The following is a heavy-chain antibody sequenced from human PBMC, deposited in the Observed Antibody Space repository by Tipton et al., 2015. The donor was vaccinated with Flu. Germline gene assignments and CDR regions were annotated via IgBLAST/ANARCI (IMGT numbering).Heavy chain of an antibody. V-gene: IGHV3-30*02. D-gene: IGHD1-26*01. CDR1: GFTFRDSC. J-gene: IGHJ4*02. CDR2: IEYDGSKK. Sequence: SLRLSCAASGFTFRDSCMQWVRQAPGKGLEWVAFIEYDGSKKYYADSVKGRFTISRDNSKNTLYLQMNNLGAEDTAVFYCAKSGGFDSWNQGALVIVSS. CDR3: AKSGGFDS.